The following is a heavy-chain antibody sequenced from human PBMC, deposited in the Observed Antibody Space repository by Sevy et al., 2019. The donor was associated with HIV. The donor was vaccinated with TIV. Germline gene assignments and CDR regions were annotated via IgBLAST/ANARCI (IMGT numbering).Heavy chain of an antibody. CDR1: GFTFSSYW. Sequence: GGSLRLSCAASGFTFSSYWMSWVRQAPGKGLEWVANIKQDGSEKYYVDSVKGRFTISRDNAKNSRYLQMNSLRAEDTDVYYCARLYLDCTNGVCSTDFDYWGQGTLVTVSS. D-gene: IGHD2-8*01. J-gene: IGHJ4*02. CDR3: ARLYLDCTNGVCSTDFDY. V-gene: IGHV3-7*03. CDR2: IKQDGSEK.